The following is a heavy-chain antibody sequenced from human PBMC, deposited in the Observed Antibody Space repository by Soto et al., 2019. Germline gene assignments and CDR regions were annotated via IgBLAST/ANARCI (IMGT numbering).Heavy chain of an antibody. Sequence: GGSLRLSCAASGFTFSSYAMSWVRQAPGKGLEWVSAISGSGGSTYYADSVKGRFTISRDNSKNTLYLQMNSLRAEDTAVYYCAKPPPHYYDSSGYYWSFDYWGQGTLVTVSS. J-gene: IGHJ4*02. V-gene: IGHV3-23*01. CDR3: AKPPPHYYDSSGYYWSFDY. CDR2: ISGSGGST. D-gene: IGHD3-22*01. CDR1: GFTFSSYA.